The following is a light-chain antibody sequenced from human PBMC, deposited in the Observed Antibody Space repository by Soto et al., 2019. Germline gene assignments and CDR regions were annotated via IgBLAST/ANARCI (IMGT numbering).Light chain of an antibody. Sequence: EVVLTQSPGTLSLSPGERATLSCRASQSISNNYLAWYQQKPGQAPRLLIHGASSRAPGIPDRFSGSGSGTDFTLTISRLEPKDFAVYYCQQYGSSPLTFGGGTKVEIK. J-gene: IGKJ4*01. CDR2: GAS. V-gene: IGKV3-20*01. CDR3: QQYGSSPLT. CDR1: QSISNNY.